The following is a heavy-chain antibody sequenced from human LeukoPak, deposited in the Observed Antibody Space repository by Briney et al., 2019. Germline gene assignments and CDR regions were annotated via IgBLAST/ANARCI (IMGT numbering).Heavy chain of an antibody. CDR3: ARPIAGDYAMDV. Sequence: ASVKVSCKASGYTFTSYGISWVRQAPGQGLEWTGWISAYNGNTNYAQKLQGRVTMTTDTSTSTAYMELRSLRSDDTAVYYCARPIAGDYAMDVWGKGTTVTVSS. V-gene: IGHV1-18*01. CDR1: GYTFTSYG. D-gene: IGHD3-16*01. J-gene: IGHJ6*03. CDR2: ISAYNGNT.